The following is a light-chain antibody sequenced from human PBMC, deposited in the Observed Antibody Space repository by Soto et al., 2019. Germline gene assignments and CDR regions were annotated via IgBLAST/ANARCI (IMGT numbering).Light chain of an antibody. Sequence: ETVLTQSPATLSLSPGEGATLSCRASQSVGSALAWYQQKPGQAPRLLIHDVSIRATGVPARFSGSGSGTGMTHTIRNLESEDCAIYYGHHRSSWPATFGQGTKVEI. J-gene: IGKJ1*01. CDR3: HHRSSWPAT. CDR1: QSVGSA. CDR2: DVS. V-gene: IGKV3-11*01.